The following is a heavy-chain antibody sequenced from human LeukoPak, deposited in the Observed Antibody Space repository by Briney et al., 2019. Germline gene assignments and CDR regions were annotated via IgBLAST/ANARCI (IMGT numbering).Heavy chain of an antibody. V-gene: IGHV4-4*02. D-gene: IGHD7-27*01. CDR1: GGSISSSNW. CDR3: ARSGTSGDSVMGLY. CDR2: NSHSGST. J-gene: IGHJ4*02. Sequence: SGTLSLTRAVSGGSISSSNWWSWVRQPPGKGLEGIGENSHSGSTNYNPSLKSRVNISMDKSKNQFSLKLSSVPAAETAVDYCARSGTSGDSVMGLYWGQGTLVTVSS.